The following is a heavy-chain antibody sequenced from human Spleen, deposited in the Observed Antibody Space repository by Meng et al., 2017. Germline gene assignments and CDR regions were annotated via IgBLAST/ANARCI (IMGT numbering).Heavy chain of an antibody. Sequence: QAQLLQSGAEVKRPGASVWVSCKASHYTSATYGISWFRQAPGQGLEWVGWFVSNADTYPAQKFQGRVTMTRDTHTSTDFLELRSLRFDDTAIYYCVRGTPGRSYCDYWGQGTLVTVSS. V-gene: IGHV1-18*01. CDR2: FVSNADT. J-gene: IGHJ4*02. CDR3: VRGTPGRSYCDY. D-gene: IGHD3-10*01. CDR1: HYTSATYG.